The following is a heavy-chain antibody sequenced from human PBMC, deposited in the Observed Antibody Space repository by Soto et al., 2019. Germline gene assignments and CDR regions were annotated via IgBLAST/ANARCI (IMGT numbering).Heavy chain of an antibody. V-gene: IGHV3-23*01. CDR3: AKDVDSSGYYHFDY. Sequence: PGGSLRLSCAASGFTFSTYAMAWVRQAPGKGLEWVSGVSASGLNTDYADSVKGRFTISRDNSKNTLYLQMNSLRAEDTAVYYCAKDVDSSGYYHFDYWGQGTLVTVSS. J-gene: IGHJ4*02. CDR2: VSASGLNT. D-gene: IGHD3-22*01. CDR1: GFTFSTYA.